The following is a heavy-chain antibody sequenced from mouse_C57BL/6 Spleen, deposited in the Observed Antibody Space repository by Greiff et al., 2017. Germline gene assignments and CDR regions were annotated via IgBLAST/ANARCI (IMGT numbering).Heavy chain of an antibody. J-gene: IGHJ2*01. Sequence: QVQLQQPGAELVKPGASVKLSCKASGYTFTRYWMHWVKQRPGRGREWIGRIDPTRGGTKYNEKFKSKATLTVDKPSSTAYMQLSSLTSEDSAFYYCARRDYYGSSYFDYWGQGTTLTVSS. CDR1: GYTFTRYW. V-gene: IGHV1-72*01. CDR2: IDPTRGGT. D-gene: IGHD1-1*01. CDR3: ARRDYYGSSYFDY.